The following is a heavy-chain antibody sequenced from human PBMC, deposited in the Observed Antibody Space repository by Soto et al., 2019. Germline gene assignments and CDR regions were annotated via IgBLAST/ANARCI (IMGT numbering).Heavy chain of an antibody. V-gene: IGHV3-21*01. J-gene: IGHJ4*02. CDR3: ARDLEAYSSGWFGVADFDY. CDR1: GFTFSSYS. CDR2: ISSSSSYI. Sequence: GGSLSLACAASGFTFSSYSMNWVRQAPGKGLGWVSSISSSSSYIYYADSVKGRFTISRDNAKNSLYLQMNSLRAEDTAVYYCARDLEAYSSGWFGVADFDYWGQGTLVTVSS. D-gene: IGHD6-19*01.